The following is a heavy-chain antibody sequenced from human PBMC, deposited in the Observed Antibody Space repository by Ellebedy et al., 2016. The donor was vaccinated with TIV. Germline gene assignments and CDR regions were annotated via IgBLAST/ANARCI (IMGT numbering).Heavy chain of an antibody. D-gene: IGHD4-17*01. V-gene: IGHV3-30*18. Sequence: GESLKISCAASGFTFSSYGMHWVRQAPGKGLEWVAVISYDGSNKYYADSVKGRFTISRDNSKNTLYLQMNSLRAEDTAVYYCAKHGDYGGAFDIWGQGTMVTVSS. CDR3: AKHGDYGGAFDI. J-gene: IGHJ3*02. CDR1: GFTFSSYG. CDR2: ISYDGSNK.